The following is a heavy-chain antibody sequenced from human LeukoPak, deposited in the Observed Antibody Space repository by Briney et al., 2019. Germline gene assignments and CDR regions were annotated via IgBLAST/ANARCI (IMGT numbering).Heavy chain of an antibody. V-gene: IGHV3-48*02. D-gene: IGHD6-13*01. CDR1: GFSVTSNH. Sequence: GGSLRLSCAASGFSVTSNHMNWVRQAPGKGLEWVSYITSSSSTLYYADSMKGRITISRDNAKDSLYLQMNSLRDEDTAVYYCARDPSSSWANFDYWGQGTLVTVSS. CDR2: ITSSSSTL. J-gene: IGHJ4*02. CDR3: ARDPSSSWANFDY.